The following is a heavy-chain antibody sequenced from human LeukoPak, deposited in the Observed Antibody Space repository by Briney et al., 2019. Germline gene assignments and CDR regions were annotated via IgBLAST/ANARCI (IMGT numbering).Heavy chain of an antibody. J-gene: IGHJ4*02. Sequence: GGSLRLSCAASGFTFSSYGMHWVRQAPGKGLEWVAVISYDGSNKYYADSVKGRFTISRDNSKNTLYPQMNSLRAEDTAVYYCAKDRIRFLEWLFDYWGQGTLVTVSS. CDR2: ISYDGSNK. CDR3: AKDRIRFLEWLFDY. V-gene: IGHV3-30*18. D-gene: IGHD3-3*01. CDR1: GFTFSSYG.